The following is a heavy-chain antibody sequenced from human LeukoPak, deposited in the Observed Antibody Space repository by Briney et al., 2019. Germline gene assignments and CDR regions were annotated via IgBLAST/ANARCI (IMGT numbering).Heavy chain of an antibody. CDR1: GYSISSGYY. CDR3: AREWQYQFDY. J-gene: IGHJ4*02. Sequence: SETLSLTCTVSGYSISSGYYWGWIRQPPGEGLEWIGSVYHSGITYYTPSLKSRVSISVDTSKNQFSLKVTSVTAADTAVYYCAREWQYQFDYWGQGSLVTVSS. CDR2: VYHSGIT. V-gene: IGHV4-38-2*02. D-gene: IGHD4-11*01.